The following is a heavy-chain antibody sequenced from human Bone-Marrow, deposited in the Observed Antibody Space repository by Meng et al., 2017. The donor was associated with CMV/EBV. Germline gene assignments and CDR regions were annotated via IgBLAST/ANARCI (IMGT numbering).Heavy chain of an antibody. V-gene: IGHV3-30*04. CDR3: ARDLQWLGAIDY. CDR1: GCTFSSYA. D-gene: IGHD6-19*01. CDR2: ISYDGSNK. Sequence: SCAASGCTFSSYAMHWVRQAPGKGLEWVTVISYDGSNKYYADSVKGRFTISRDNSKNTLYLQMNSLRAEDTVVYYCARDLQWLGAIDYWGQGTLVTVSS. J-gene: IGHJ4*02.